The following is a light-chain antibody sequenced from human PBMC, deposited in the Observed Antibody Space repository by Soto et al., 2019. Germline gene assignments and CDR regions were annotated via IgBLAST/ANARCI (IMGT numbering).Light chain of an antibody. J-gene: IGLJ2*01. Sequence: QSALTQPASVSGSPGQSITISCTGTSSDIGSYNYVSWYQQHPGEDPRLMIYDVSNRPSGVSNRFSGSKSGNTASLTISGLQAEDEADYYCGSYTSDNTLVFGGGTKLTVL. CDR1: SSDIGSYNY. CDR2: DVS. V-gene: IGLV2-14*03. CDR3: GSYTSDNTLV.